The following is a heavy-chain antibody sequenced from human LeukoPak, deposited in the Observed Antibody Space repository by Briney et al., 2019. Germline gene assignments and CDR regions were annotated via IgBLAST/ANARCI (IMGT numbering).Heavy chain of an antibody. D-gene: IGHD3-3*01. CDR3: ARTTPEWLSLLHFDY. CDR2: ISYDGSNK. CDR1: GFTFSSYA. J-gene: IGHJ4*02. V-gene: IGHV3-30-3*01. Sequence: SGGSLRLSCAASGFTFSSYAMHWVRQAPGKGLEWVAVISYDGSNKYHADSVKGRFTISRDNSKNTLYLQMHSLRAEDTAVYYCARTTPEWLSLLHFDYWGQGTLVTVSS.